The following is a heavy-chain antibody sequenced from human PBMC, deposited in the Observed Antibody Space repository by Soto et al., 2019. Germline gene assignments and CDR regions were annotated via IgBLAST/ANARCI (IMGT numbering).Heavy chain of an antibody. Sequence: GASVKVSCKASGGTFSSYAISWVRQAPGQGLEWMGGIIPIFGTANYAQKFQGRVTITADESTSTAYMELSSLRPEDTAVYYCARIRVKIEGIVVVVAATQYYYGMDVWGQGTTVTV. CDR1: GGTFSSYA. CDR2: IIPIFGTA. J-gene: IGHJ6*02. V-gene: IGHV1-69*13. D-gene: IGHD2-15*01. CDR3: ARIRVKIEGIVVVVAATQYYYGMDV.